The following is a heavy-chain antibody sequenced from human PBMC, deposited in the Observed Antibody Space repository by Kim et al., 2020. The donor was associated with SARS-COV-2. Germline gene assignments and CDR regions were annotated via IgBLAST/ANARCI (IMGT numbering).Heavy chain of an antibody. CDR1: GFTFSSYG. Sequence: GGSLRLSCAASGFTFSSYGMHWVRQAPGKGLEWVAVISYDGSNKYYADSVKGRFTISRDNSKNTLYLQMNSLRAEDTAVYYCAKDGVAVAGFDYWGQGTLVTVSS. V-gene: IGHV3-30*18. D-gene: IGHD6-19*01. J-gene: IGHJ4*02. CDR3: AKDGVAVAGFDY. CDR2: ISYDGSNK.